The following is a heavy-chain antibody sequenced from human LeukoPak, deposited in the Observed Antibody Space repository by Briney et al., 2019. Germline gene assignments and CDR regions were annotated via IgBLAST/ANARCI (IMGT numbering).Heavy chain of an antibody. CDR3: ATLCSGGFCYVVY. J-gene: IGHJ4*02. CDR2: FVPSVDVV. Sequence: ASVKVSCKASGYIFTSYGISWVRQAPGQGLEWMGRFVPSVDVVNYAQKFQGRVTITADISTTTVYMELSSLRSEDTAVYYCATLCSGGFCYVVYWGQGILVTVSS. D-gene: IGHD2-15*01. CDR1: GYIFTSYG. V-gene: IGHV1-69*04.